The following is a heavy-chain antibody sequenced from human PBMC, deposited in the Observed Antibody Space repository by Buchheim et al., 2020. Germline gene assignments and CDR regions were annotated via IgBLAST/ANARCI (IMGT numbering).Heavy chain of an antibody. CDR1: GFPFGNTD. D-gene: IGHD1-26*01. J-gene: IGHJ5*02. Sequence: EFQLLDSGGDLVQPGRSLRRSCVASGFPFGNTDMSWVRQAPGKGLEWVSTISGQSDTTDYADSVRGRFTISRDNSKNTVHLQLNSLRVEDTAVYYCVKNSGWFNTWGPGTL. CDR2: ISGQSDTT. V-gene: IGHV3-23*01. CDR3: VKNSGWFNT.